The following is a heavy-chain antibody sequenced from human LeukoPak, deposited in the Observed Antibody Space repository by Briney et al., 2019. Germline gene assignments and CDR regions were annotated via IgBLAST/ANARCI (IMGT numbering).Heavy chain of an antibody. CDR1: GFTFSNAW. J-gene: IGHJ4*02. CDR3: TTEDGYNWGLDY. Sequence: PGGSLRLSCAASGFTFSNAWMSWVRQAPGKGLEWVGRIKSKTDGGTTDYAAPVKGRFTISRDDSKNTLYLQMNSLKTEDTAVYYCTTEDGYNWGLDYWGQGTLVTVSS. D-gene: IGHD5-24*01. CDR2: IKSKTDGGTT. V-gene: IGHV3-15*01.